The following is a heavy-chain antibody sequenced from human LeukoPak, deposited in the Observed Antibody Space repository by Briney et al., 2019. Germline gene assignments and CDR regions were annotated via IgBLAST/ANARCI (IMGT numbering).Heavy chain of an antibody. Sequence: ASVKVSCKASGYSFTRYFIHWVRQAPGQGLEWMGIIIPSDGSTSYAQKFQGRITMTRDTSTSTVYMELSSLRSEDTAVYYCARGKVVTMVRGVIITYFDYWGQGTLVTVSS. CDR2: IIPSDGST. CDR3: ARGKVVTMVRGVIITYFDY. V-gene: IGHV1-46*01. D-gene: IGHD3-10*01. J-gene: IGHJ4*02. CDR1: GYSFTRYF.